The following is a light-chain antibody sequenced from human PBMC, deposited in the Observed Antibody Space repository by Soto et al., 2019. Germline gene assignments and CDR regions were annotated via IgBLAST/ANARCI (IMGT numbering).Light chain of an antibody. J-gene: IGKJ1*01. CDR3: QQYSTFWT. CDR1: QSISGW. Sequence: DIQITRSPSTLSSSLVDIVSISCRASQSISGWLAWYQQKPGKAPKLLIYKVSSLEIGVPSRFSGSGSGTEFTLTINGLQPDDFATYYCQQYSTFWTFGQGAKVDI. V-gene: IGKV1-5*03. CDR2: KVS.